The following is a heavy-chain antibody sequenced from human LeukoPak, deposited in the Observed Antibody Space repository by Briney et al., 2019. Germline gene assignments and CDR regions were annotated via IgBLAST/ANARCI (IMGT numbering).Heavy chain of an antibody. D-gene: IGHD3-3*01. CDR3: ARDRYDFWSGYYFPDY. V-gene: IGHV3-66*01. Sequence: PGRSLRLSCAASGFTVSSNYMSWVRQAPGKGLEWVSVIYSGGSTYYADSVKGRFTISRDNSKNTLYLQMNSLRAEDTAVYYCARDRYDFWSGYYFPDYWGQGTLVTVSS. CDR2: IYSGGST. J-gene: IGHJ4*02. CDR1: GFTVSSNY.